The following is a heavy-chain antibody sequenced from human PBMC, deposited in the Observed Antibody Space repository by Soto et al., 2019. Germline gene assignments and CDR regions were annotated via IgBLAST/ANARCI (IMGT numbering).Heavy chain of an antibody. J-gene: IGHJ5*02. CDR1: GFTFSTYA. D-gene: IGHD4-17*01. CDR2: IDGSGGTT. Sequence: EVQLLESGGGLVQPGGSLRLSCAASGFTFSTYAMTWVRQAPGKGPEWVSTIDGSGGTTYYADSAQGRFTISRDNSKNTLYLQMNSLTSEDTAVYYCALTTVTTYKRESWGQGTVVAVSS. V-gene: IGHV3-23*01. CDR3: ALTTVTTYKRES.